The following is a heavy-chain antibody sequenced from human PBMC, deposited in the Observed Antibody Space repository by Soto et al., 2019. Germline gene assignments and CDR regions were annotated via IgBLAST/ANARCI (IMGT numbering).Heavy chain of an antibody. J-gene: IGHJ4*02. Sequence: PGGSLRLSCAASGFTFSSYAMSWVRQAPGKGLEWVSAITGSGDTTYYTDSVKGRFTISRDYSKNTLYLQMNSLRAEDTAVYYCAKDKWELLPPFDYWGQGTLVTVSS. V-gene: IGHV3-23*01. CDR1: GFTFSSYA. CDR3: AKDKWELLPPFDY. D-gene: IGHD1-26*01. CDR2: ITGSGDTT.